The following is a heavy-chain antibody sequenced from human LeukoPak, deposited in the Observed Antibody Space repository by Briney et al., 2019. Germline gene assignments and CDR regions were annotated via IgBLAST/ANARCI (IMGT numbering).Heavy chain of an antibody. CDR1: GYTFTGYY. Sequence: ASVKVSCTASGYTFTGYYMHWVRQAPGQGLEWMGWINPNSGGTNYAQKFQGRVTMTRDTSISTAYMELSRLRSDDTAVYYCARYYGDYRDLDYWGQGTLVTVSS. D-gene: IGHD4-17*01. V-gene: IGHV1-2*02. CDR3: ARYYGDYRDLDY. J-gene: IGHJ4*02. CDR2: INPNSGGT.